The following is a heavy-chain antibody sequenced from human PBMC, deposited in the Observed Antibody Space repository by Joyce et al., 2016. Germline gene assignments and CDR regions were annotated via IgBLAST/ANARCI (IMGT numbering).Heavy chain of an antibody. CDR1: RFTFNSYG. J-gene: IGHJ4*02. CDR2: IWYDGSHK. D-gene: IGHD3-22*01. V-gene: IGHV3-33*01. CDR3: ARGVSSSGYLDY. Sequence: QVQLVESGGGVVQPGRSLRLSCAASRFTFNSYGMHWVRQAPGKGLEWVAVIWYDGSHKYYADSVKGRFTISRDNSKNTLYLQMNSLRAEDTAVYFCARGVSSSGYLDYWGQGTLVTVSS.